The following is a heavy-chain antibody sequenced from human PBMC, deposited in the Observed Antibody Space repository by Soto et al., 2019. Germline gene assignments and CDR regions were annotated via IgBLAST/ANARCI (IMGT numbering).Heavy chain of an antibody. CDR3: ARVAHWYGSGSYYDKYYFDY. CDR2: ISSSGSTI. J-gene: IGHJ4*02. Sequence: PGGSLRLSCAAFGFNFSDYYMSWIRQAPGKGLEWVSYISSSGSTIYYADSVKGRFTISRDNAKNSLYLQMNSLRAEDTAVYCCARVAHWYGSGSYYDKYYFDYWGQGTLVTVSS. D-gene: IGHD3-10*01. V-gene: IGHV3-11*01. CDR1: GFNFSDYY.